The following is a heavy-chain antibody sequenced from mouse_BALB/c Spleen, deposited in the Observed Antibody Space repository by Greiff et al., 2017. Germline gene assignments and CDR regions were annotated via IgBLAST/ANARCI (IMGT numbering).Heavy chain of an antibody. Sequence: EVKLQESGPELVKPGASVKLSCKASGFTFTDYYMQWVKQSHGKSLEWIGDINPNNGDTFYNQKFKGKATLTVDKSSSTAYMQLNSLTSEDSAVYYYARGYYGLYAMDYWGQGTSVTVSS. CDR2: INPNNGDT. V-gene: IGHV1S46*01. J-gene: IGHJ4*01. CDR1: GFTFTDYY. CDR3: ARGYYGLYAMDY. D-gene: IGHD1-2*01.